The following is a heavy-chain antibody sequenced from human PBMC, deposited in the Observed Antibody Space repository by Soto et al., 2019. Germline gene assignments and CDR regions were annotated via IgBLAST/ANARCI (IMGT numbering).Heavy chain of an antibody. J-gene: IGHJ6*02. Sequence: EVQLVESGGGLVQPGRSLRLSCAASGFTFQDYAIHWVRQAPGKGLEWVSGISWNSGSIGYVDSVKGRFTISRDNAKNSVYLQMNSLRGDDTALYFCAKDLASKGFNYYYGMDVWGQGTTVTVSS. CDR3: AKDLASKGFNYYYGMDV. CDR2: ISWNSGSI. CDR1: GFTFQDYA. V-gene: IGHV3-9*01.